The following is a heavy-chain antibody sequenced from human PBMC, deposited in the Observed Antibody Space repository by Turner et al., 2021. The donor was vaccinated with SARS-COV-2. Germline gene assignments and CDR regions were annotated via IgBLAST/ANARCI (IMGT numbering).Heavy chain of an antibody. V-gene: IGHV3-9*01. J-gene: IGHJ4*02. CDR3: AKDTGNSWGDYFDY. CDR1: GFTFDDYA. Sequence: EVQLVESGGGLVQPGRSLRLSCAASGFTFDDYAMHWVRQAPGKGLEWVSGISWNSGSMGYADSVKGRFTISRDNAKNSLYLQMNSLRAEDTAFYYCAKDTGNSWGDYFDYWGQGTLVTVSS. D-gene: IGHD1-7*01. CDR2: ISWNSGSM.